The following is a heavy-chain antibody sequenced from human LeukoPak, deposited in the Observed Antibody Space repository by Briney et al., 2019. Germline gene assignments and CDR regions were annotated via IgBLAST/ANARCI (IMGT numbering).Heavy chain of an antibody. CDR1: GFTVSTNY. V-gene: IGHV3-66*04. D-gene: IGHD5-24*01. CDR2: LYSGGST. J-gene: IGHJ6*03. Sequence: GESLRLSCAASGFTVSTNYMSWVRQAPGKGLEWVSILYSGGSTYSADSVKGRFTISRDSSKNTVYLQMNSLRAEDTAVYYCARLESWPYYYYMDVWGKGTTVTVSS. CDR3: ARLESWPYYYYMDV.